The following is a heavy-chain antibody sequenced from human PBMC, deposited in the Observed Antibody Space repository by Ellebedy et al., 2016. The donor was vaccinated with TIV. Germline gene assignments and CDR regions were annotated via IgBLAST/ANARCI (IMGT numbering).Heavy chain of an antibody. CDR2: ISYDGSNK. V-gene: IGHV3-30-3*01. Sequence: GGSLRLXCAASGFTFSSYAMHWVRQAPGKGLEWVAVISYDGSNKYYADSVKGRFTISRDNSKNTLYLQMNSLRVEDTAVYYCARDPFDYWGQGTLVTVSS. CDR3: ARDPFDY. J-gene: IGHJ4*02. CDR1: GFTFSSYA.